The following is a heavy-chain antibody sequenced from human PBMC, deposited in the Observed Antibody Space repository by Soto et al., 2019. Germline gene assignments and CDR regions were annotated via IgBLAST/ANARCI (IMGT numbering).Heavy chain of an antibody. CDR2: INPSDGRT. Sequence: VSVKGSCKASGYTLTSYYMHWVRQAPGHGLEWMGMINPSDGRTNYAQKFQGRVTMTRDTSTSTVYMEVSSLTSEDTAVYYCARGTGAASENTIDYWGQGTLGAVSS. CDR1: GYTLTSYY. J-gene: IGHJ4*02. D-gene: IGHD1-1*01. CDR3: ARGTGAASENTIDY. V-gene: IGHV1-46*01.